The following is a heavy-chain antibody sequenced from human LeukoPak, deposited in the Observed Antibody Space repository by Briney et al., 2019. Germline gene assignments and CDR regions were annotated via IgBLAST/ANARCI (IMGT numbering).Heavy chain of an antibody. D-gene: IGHD3-10*01. J-gene: IGHJ5*02. V-gene: IGHV4-30-2*01. Sequence: SQTLSLTCAVSGGSISSGGYSWSWIRQPPGKGLEWIGYIYHSGSTYYNPSLKSRVTISIDTSKSQFSLKLNSVTAADTAVYYCGQPGEFNPWGQGTLVTVSS. CDR2: IYHSGST. CDR1: GGSISSGGYS. CDR3: GQPGEFNP.